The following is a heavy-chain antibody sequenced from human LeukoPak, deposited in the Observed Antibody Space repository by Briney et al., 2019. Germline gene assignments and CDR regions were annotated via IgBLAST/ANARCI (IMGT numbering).Heavy chain of an antibody. J-gene: IGHJ3*02. CDR1: GFTFSNYW. Sequence: GGSLRLXCVASGFTFSNYWMSWVRQAPGKGLECVANIKADGSEKYSVDSVKGRFTISRDNAKNSLYLQMNNLRVEDTAVYFCATSQTTSGRYGNAFDIWGQGTLVTVSS. CDR2: IKADGSEK. D-gene: IGHD6-19*01. CDR3: ATSQTTSGRYGNAFDI. V-gene: IGHV3-7*01.